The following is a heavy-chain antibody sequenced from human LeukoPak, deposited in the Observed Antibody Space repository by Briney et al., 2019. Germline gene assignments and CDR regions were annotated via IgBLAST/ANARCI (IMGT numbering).Heavy chain of an antibody. CDR2: IYYSRGT. Sequence: SETLSLTCTVAGGSITTYYWSWVRQPPGKGLEWVGYIYYSRGTMYNPSLQSRVTISIDPSKCQLSLKVNSVPAADTAVYYCARHDDIAIFRNGLDVWGPGTTVTVSS. CDR3: ARHDDIAIFRNGLDV. D-gene: IGHD6-13*01. CDR1: GGSITTYY. J-gene: IGHJ6*02. V-gene: IGHV4-59*08.